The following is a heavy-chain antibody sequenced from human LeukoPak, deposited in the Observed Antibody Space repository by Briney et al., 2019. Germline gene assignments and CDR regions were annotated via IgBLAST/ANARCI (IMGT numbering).Heavy chain of an antibody. CDR1: GFTFSDYY. V-gene: IGHV3-11*01. J-gene: IGHJ4*02. CDR3: ARVQPHYYDSSGYPPDY. Sequence: GGSLRLSCAASGFTFSDYYMSWIRQAPGKGLEWVSYISSSGSTIYYADSVKGRFTISSDNAKNSLYLQMNRLRGEDTAVYYCARVQPHYYDSSGYPPDYWGQGTLVTVSS. CDR2: ISSSGSTI. D-gene: IGHD3-22*01.